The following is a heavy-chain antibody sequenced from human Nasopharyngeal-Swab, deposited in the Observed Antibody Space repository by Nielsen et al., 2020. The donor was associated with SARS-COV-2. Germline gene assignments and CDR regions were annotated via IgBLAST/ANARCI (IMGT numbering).Heavy chain of an antibody. V-gene: IGHV1-18*01. CDR2: ISAYNGNT. D-gene: IGHD3-9*01. CDR1: GGTFSSYA. CDR3: ARVNLVRYFDWLLKVDY. J-gene: IGHJ4*02. Sequence: ASVKVSCKASGGTFSSYAISWVRQAPGQGLEWMGWISAYNGNTNYAQKLQGRVTMTTDTSTSTAYMELRSLRSDDTAVYYCARVNLVRYFDWLLKVDYWGQGTLVTVSS.